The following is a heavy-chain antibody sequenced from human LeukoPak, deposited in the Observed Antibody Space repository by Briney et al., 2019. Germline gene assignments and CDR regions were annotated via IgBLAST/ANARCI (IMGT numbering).Heavy chain of an antibody. V-gene: IGHV3-64D*06. Sequence: AGGSLRLSCSASGFTFSAYFMHWVHQAPGKGLEYVSSISSNEYDTYYADSVKGRFTISRDNSKNTLFLQMSSLRAEDTAVYYCVKDLNGTWSFDYWGQGTLVTVSS. CDR1: GFTFSAYF. CDR3: VKDLNGTWSFDY. D-gene: IGHD2-8*01. J-gene: IGHJ4*02. CDR2: ISSNEYDT.